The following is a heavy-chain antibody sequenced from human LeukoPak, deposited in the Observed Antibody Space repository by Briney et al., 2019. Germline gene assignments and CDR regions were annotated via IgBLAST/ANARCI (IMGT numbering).Heavy chain of an antibody. CDR3: ARRIVGPTSLHFDD. CDR1: GYSFASYW. J-gene: IGHJ4*02. Sequence: GESLEISCKSSGYSFASYWISWVRQMPGKGLEWMGIIYPGDSDTRYSPSFQGHVTISADKSMNTAYVQWSSLKASDTAIYYCARRIVGPTSLHFDDWGQGTLVTVSS. CDR2: IYPGDSDT. V-gene: IGHV5-51*01. D-gene: IGHD1-26*01.